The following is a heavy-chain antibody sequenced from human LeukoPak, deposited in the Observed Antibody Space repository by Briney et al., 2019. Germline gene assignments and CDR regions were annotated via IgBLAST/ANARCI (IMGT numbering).Heavy chain of an antibody. V-gene: IGHV4-39*07. J-gene: IGHJ3*02. CDR1: GGSISSSSYY. CDR3: ARGKRWFGEYSAFDI. CDR2: IYYSGST. D-gene: IGHD3-10*01. Sequence: KTSETLSLTCTVSGGSISSSSYYWGWIRQPPGKGLEWIGSIYYSGSTYYNPSLKSRVTISVDTSKNQFSLKLSSVTAADTAVYYCARGKRWFGEYSAFDIWGQGTMVTVSS.